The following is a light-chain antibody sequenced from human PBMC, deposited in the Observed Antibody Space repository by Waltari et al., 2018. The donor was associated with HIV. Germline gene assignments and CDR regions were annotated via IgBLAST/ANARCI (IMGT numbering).Light chain of an antibody. CDR3: MQFLQTPPT. V-gene: IGKV2-28*01. CDR2: LGS. Sequence: IVLLQSPLSLPVIPREPASLSCSPRQTLLHSSGFDYLDGYLEKPGQAPQLLIYLGSHRASGVSDRFSGGGSGTHFTLNLTRVEPEDVGVYFCMQFLQTPPTFGGGTKVEIK. J-gene: IGKJ4*01. CDR1: QTLLHSSGFDY.